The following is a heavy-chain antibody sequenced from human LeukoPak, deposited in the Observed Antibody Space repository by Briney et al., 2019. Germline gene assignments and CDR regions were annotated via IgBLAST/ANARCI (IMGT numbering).Heavy chain of an antibody. CDR2: IYSRGST. V-gene: IGHV4-61*02. J-gene: IGHJ3*02. D-gene: IGHD6-19*01. CDR3: ARDRGSGWYGDAFDI. Sequence: PSQTLSLTCTVSAGSISSGDYYWSWIRQPAGKGLEWIGRIYSRGSTTYNPSLKSRATISVDTSKNQFSLKLSSVTAADTAVYYRARDRGSGWYGDAFDIWGQGTMVTVSS. CDR1: AGSISSGDYY.